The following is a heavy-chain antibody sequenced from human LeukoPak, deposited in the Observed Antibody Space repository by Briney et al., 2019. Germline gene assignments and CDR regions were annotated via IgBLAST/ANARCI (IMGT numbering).Heavy chain of an antibody. Sequence: PGGSLRLSCAASGFTFSSYAMSWVRQAPGKGLEWVAFIRFDGSDRYYTDSVKGRFTLYRDISRNTLYLQMNSLRADDTAVYYCAKAGAMILQHYFDYWGQGTLVTVSS. D-gene: IGHD3-22*01. CDR1: GFTFSSYA. V-gene: IGHV3-30*02. CDR2: IRFDGSDR. CDR3: AKAGAMILQHYFDY. J-gene: IGHJ4*02.